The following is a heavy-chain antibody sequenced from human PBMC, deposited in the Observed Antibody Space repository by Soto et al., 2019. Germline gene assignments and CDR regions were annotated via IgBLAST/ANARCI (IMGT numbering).Heavy chain of an antibody. CDR1: GFTFSSYA. CDR3: AREADILDSSGYSHDAFDI. J-gene: IGHJ3*02. D-gene: IGHD3-22*01. CDR2: ISYDGSNK. V-gene: IGHV3-30-3*01. Sequence: GGSLRLSCAASGFTFSSYAMHWVRQAPGKGLEWVAVISYDGSNKYYADSVKGRFTISRDNSKNTLYLQMNSLRAEDTAVYYCAREADILDSSGYSHDAFDIWGQGTMVTVSS.